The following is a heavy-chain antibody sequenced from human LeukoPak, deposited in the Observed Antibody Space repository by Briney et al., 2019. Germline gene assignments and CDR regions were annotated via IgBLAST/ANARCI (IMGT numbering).Heavy chain of an antibody. Sequence: GGSLRLSCAASGFTVSRNYMNWVRQAPGKGLEWVSIIYSGGRTYYADSVKGRFTISRDNSKDILYLQMNSLRAEDTAVYYCARGTSGTTAYYYYMDVWGKGTTVTISS. D-gene: IGHD1-1*01. V-gene: IGHV3-53*01. CDR3: ARGTSGTTAYYYYMDV. J-gene: IGHJ6*03. CDR1: GFTVSRNY. CDR2: IYSGGRT.